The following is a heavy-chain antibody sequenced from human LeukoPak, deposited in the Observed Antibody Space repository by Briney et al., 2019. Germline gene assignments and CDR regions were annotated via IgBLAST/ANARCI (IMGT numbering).Heavy chain of an antibody. V-gene: IGHV4-59*12. CDR3: ARDNPVEMATINAFDI. D-gene: IGHD5-24*01. CDR2: IYYSGST. J-gene: IGHJ3*02. Sequence: SETLSLTCTVSGGSISSYYWSWIRQPPGKGLEWIGYIYYSGSTNYNPSLKSRVTISVDTSKNQFSLKLSSVTAADTAVYYCARDNPVEMATINAFDIWGQGTMVTVSS. CDR1: GGSISSYY.